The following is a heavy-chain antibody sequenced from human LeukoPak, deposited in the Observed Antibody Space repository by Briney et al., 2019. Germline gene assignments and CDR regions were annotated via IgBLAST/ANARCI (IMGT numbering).Heavy chain of an antibody. CDR3: ARVVYCGGDKCQIFAFDI. J-gene: IGHJ3*02. CDR2: IGGSGSPT. V-gene: IGHV3-11*01. D-gene: IGHD2-21*01. Sequence: PGGSLRLSCVASGFTFSDYYMTWIRQAPGKGPEWISYIGGSGSPTFYADSVRGRFVISRDNAKNSLFLQMNSLRAADTAVYYCARVVYCGGDKCQIFAFDIWGQGRMVTVSS. CDR1: GFTFSDYY.